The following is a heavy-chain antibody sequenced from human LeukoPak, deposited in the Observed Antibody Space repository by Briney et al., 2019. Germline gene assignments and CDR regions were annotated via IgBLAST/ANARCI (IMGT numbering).Heavy chain of an antibody. D-gene: IGHD1-26*01. Sequence: GGSLGLSCAASGFTFSSYSMNWVRQAPGKGLEWVSSISSSSSYIYYADSVKGRFTISRDNVKNSLYLQMNSLRAEDTAVYYCAREKGRDFDYWGQGTLVTVSS. CDR3: AREKGRDFDY. V-gene: IGHV3-21*01. CDR1: GFTFSSYS. J-gene: IGHJ4*02. CDR2: ISSSSSYI.